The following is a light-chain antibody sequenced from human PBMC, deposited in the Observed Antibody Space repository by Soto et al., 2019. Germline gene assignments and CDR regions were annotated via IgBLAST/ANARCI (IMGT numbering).Light chain of an antibody. CDR3: QQDEAYPLT. J-gene: IGKJ4*01. V-gene: IGKV1-5*03. CDR1: QSISSW. Sequence: DIQLTQSPSTLSASVGDRATITCRASQSISSWLAWYQQKPGKAPKLLVYKASSLESGVPSRFSGSGSGTEFTLTISTLQPDDFATYDCQQDEAYPLTFGGGTKVEI. CDR2: KAS.